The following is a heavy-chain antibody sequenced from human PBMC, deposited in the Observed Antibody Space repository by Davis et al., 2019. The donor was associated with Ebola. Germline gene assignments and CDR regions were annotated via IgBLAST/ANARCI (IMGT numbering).Heavy chain of an antibody. CDR3: ARDRSYNDGAAMGFDY. V-gene: IGHV1-2*02. CDR2: INPNSGGT. J-gene: IGHJ4*02. Sequence: ASVTVSCKASGYSFNSYDINWVRQAPGQGLEWMGWINPNSGGTNYAQKFQGRVTMTRDTSVSTAYMDLRRLRSDDMALYYCARDRSYNDGAAMGFDYWGQGTPVTVSS. CDR1: GYSFNSYD. D-gene: IGHD5-18*01.